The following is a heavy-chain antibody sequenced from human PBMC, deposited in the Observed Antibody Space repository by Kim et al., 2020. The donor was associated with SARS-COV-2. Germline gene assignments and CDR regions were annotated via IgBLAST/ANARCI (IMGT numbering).Heavy chain of an antibody. Sequence: GESLKISCEASGYSFTSSWIGWVRQMPGKGLEWMGIIYPGDSEIRYSPSLRGQVTISADRSTTTAYLQWNSLKASDTAMYYCARLWRASKYNTSGGMDVWGQGTAVSASS. D-gene: IGHD1-1*01. CDR3: ARLWRASKYNTSGGMDV. V-gene: IGHV5-51*01. CDR1: GYSFTSSW. CDR2: IYPGDSEI. J-gene: IGHJ6*02.